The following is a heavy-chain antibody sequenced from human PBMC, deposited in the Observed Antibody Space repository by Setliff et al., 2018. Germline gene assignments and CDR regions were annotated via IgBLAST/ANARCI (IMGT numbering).Heavy chain of an antibody. CDR2: ISASSSTI. CDR3: ARDLDGGNGHDL. Sequence: GSLRFSCAASGFTFSNYSMNWVRQGPGKGLEWVSYISASSSTIYYSGSVKGRFTISRDNARNSLFLQMNGLRADDTAVYYCARDLDGGNGHDLWGRGTLVTVSS. D-gene: IGHD2-15*01. J-gene: IGHJ5*02. V-gene: IGHV3-48*01. CDR1: GFTFSNYS.